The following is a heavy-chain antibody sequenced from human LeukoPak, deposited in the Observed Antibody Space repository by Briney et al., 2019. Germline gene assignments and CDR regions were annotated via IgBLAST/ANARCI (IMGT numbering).Heavy chain of an antibody. Sequence: TGGSLRLSCAASGFTFSSYAMSWIRQPPGKGLEWIGEINHSGSTNYNPSLKSRVTISVDTSKNQFSLKLSSVTAADTAVYYCARGQYYDFWSGYSGSNWFDPWGQGTLVTVSS. CDR2: INHSGST. V-gene: IGHV4-34*01. D-gene: IGHD3-3*01. CDR3: ARGQYYDFWSGYSGSNWFDP. J-gene: IGHJ5*02. CDR1: GFTFSSYA.